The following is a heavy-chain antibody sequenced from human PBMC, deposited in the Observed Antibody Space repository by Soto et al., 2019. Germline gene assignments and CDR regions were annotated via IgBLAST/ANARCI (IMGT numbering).Heavy chain of an antibody. CDR2: LKPDNGGT. D-gene: IGHD3-10*01. CDR1: GYTFTGHY. V-gene: IGHV1-2*02. Sequence: QVQLVQSGAEVKPPGASVKVSCKASGYTFTGHYMHWVRQVSGRRLEFLGWLKPDNGGTYYAPKFHGRVTFTRDTSTTTAYMEMSGLQSDDTAVYICAQDLCSLGSGSPYPTFGMALSGQGTTVAVSS. CDR3: AQDLCSLGSGSPYPTFGMAL. J-gene: IGHJ6*02.